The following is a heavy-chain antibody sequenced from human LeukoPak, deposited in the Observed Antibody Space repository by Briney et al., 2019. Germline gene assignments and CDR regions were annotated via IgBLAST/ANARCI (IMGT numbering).Heavy chain of an antibody. CDR2: INPNGDAA. CDR3: ARDRGTNWWGGSGS. D-gene: IGHD2-15*01. J-gene: IGHJ5*02. Sequence: ATVKVSCKASGYTFTGYYMHWVRQAPGQGLEWMGWINPNGDAANYAQKFQGRVTLTLETSINTAYMEMTTLTYDDTAVYFCARDRGTNWWGGSGSWGQGTLVTVSS. V-gene: IGHV1-2*02. CDR1: GYTFTGYY.